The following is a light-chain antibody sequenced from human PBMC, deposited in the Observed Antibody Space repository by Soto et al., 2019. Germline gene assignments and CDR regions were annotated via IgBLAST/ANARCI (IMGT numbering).Light chain of an antibody. CDR3: QQYNSYLT. J-gene: IGKJ1*01. CDR2: KAS. CDR1: QTIDSW. V-gene: IGKV1-5*03. Sequence: DIQMTQSPSTRSASVGDRVTITCRASQTIDSWLAWYQQRPGKPPNLLIYKASTLASGVPSRFSGSGSGTEFTLTINSLQPDDFATYYCQQYNSYLTFGQGTKVDIK.